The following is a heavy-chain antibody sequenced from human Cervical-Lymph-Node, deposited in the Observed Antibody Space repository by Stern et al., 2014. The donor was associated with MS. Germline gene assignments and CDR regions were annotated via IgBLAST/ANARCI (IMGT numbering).Heavy chain of an antibody. CDR1: GASVSSNAYY. Sequence: QLQLQESGPGLVPPSGTLSLTCTVSGASVSSNAYYWAWVRQPPGKGLEWIGTIYYRANTYYNSSLASRISMSIDTSRKQFSLKLTYVTAADTALYFCARVRYPYFFDYWGQGSLVTVSS. V-gene: IGHV4-39*01. CDR2: IYYRANT. CDR3: ARVRYPYFFDY. D-gene: IGHD2-2*02. J-gene: IGHJ4*02.